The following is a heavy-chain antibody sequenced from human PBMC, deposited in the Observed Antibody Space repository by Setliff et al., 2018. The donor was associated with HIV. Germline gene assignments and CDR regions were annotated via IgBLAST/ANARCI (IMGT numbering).Heavy chain of an antibody. CDR1: DFDFSSYS. Sequence: PGGSLRLSCAASDFDFSSYSMTWFRQAPGKGLEWVASISPGGSFMYYGDSVQGRFTISRDDAKSSLYLQMNSLKAEDTATYFCARASPGVVIIPDSWGQGTLVTVSS. CDR2: ISPGGSFM. D-gene: IGHD3-22*01. V-gene: IGHV3-21*01. J-gene: IGHJ4*02. CDR3: ARASPGVVIIPDS.